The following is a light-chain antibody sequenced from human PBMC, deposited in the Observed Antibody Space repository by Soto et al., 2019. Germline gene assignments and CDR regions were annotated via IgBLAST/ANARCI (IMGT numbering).Light chain of an antibody. Sequence: EIVLTQSPSTLSLSPGERATLSCRASPSVTNFLAWYQQKPGQAPRLLIYGAFNRATGIPARFSGSGSGTDFTLTISSREPEDSSVYYCQQRNDRTPVTFGQGTRLEIK. V-gene: IGKV3-11*01. CDR3: QQRNDRTPVT. CDR1: PSVTNF. J-gene: IGKJ5*01. CDR2: GAF.